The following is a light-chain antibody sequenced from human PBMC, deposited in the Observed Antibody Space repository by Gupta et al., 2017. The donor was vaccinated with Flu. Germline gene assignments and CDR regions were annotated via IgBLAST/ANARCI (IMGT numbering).Light chain of an antibody. J-gene: IGKJ1*01. CDR1: QSISSW. CDR2: KAS. V-gene: IGKV1-5*03. Sequence: DIQMTQSPSTLSASVGDRVTITCRASQSISSWLAWYQQTPGKAPKLRIYKASSLESGVPSRFSGSGSGTEFTLTISSLQPDDFATYYCQQYNSYPWTFGQGTKVEIK. CDR3: QQYNSYPWT.